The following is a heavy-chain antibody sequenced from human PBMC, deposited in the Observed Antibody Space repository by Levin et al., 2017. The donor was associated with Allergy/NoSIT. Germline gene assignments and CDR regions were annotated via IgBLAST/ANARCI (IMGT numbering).Heavy chain of an antibody. Sequence: LSQTLSLTCVVYGGSLSGYFWSWIRQSPGKGLEWIGEINHSGSTNYNPSLKSRVTISVDTSKNQFFLKLSSVTAADTAVYYCARGLFGHYYGSGKGYMDGWGKGTTVTVSS. CDR3: ARGLFGHYYGSGKGYMDG. CDR2: INHSGST. V-gene: IGHV4-34*01. CDR1: GGSLSGYF. J-gene: IGHJ6*03. D-gene: IGHD3-10*01.